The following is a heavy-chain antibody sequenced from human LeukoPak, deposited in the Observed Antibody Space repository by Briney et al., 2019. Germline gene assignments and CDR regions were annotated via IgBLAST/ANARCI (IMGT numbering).Heavy chain of an antibody. D-gene: IGHD2-2*01. J-gene: IGHJ4*02. CDR1: GFSFTSYS. Sequence: ASVKVSCKTSGFSFTSYSISWVRQAPAQGLEWMGWIIPYNGNTNYAQKLQGRVTMTTNTYTSTAYMELRSLTSDDTAVYYCARDLYCSVTSCPRLGLFDSWGQGSLVTVTS. CDR2: IIPYNGNT. V-gene: IGHV1-18*01. CDR3: ARDLYCSVTSCPRLGLFDS.